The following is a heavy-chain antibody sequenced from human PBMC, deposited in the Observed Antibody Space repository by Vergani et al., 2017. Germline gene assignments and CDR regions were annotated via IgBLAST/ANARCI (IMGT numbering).Heavy chain of an antibody. D-gene: IGHD3-22*01. CDR2: VYTSGMT. V-gene: IGHV4-61*02. J-gene: IGHJ4*02. CDR1: GGSINTGAYY. Sequence: QVQLQESGPRLVRPSQTLSLTCTVSGGSINTGAYYWSWIRQPAGKGLEWIGRVYTSGMTNYNPSLKSRVTILVDRSKSQLSLKLTSVTAGDTAVYFCASLYSNGYPYWGQGTLVTVSS. CDR3: ASLYSNGYPY.